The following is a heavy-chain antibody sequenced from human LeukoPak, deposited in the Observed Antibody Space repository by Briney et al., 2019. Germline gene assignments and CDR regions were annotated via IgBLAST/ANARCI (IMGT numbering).Heavy chain of an antibody. Sequence: PSETLSLTCAVYGGSFSGYYWSWIRQPPGKGLEWNGEINHSGSTNYNPSLKSRVTISVDTSKNQFSLKLSSVTAADTAVYYCARGPRGGGSPSNPSKRFDYWGQGTLVTVSS. CDR2: INHSGST. J-gene: IGHJ4*02. D-gene: IGHD2-15*01. CDR1: GGSFSGYY. V-gene: IGHV4-34*01. CDR3: ARGPRGGGSPSNPSKRFDY.